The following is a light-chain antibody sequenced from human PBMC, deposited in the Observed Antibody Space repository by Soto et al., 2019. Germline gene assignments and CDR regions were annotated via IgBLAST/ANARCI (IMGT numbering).Light chain of an antibody. CDR1: QGIRTD. CDR2: GAS. CDR3: QQYYSYPIT. V-gene: IGKV1-6*01. J-gene: IGKJ5*01. Sequence: AVQLTESPSSLSACVGDRVTITCPASQGIRTDLGWYQQTPGKAPKLLISGASSLQSGVPSRFRGSGSGTDFTLTISCLQSEDFETYYCQQYYSYPITFGQGTRLEIK.